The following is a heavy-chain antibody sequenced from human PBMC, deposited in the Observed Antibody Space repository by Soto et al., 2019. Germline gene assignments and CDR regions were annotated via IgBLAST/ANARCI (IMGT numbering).Heavy chain of an antibody. CDR3: AHKRDVSRGFKY. CDR1: GFSFSISGVA. J-gene: IGHJ4*02. V-gene: IGHV2-5*02. CDR2: IYWDDDQ. Sequence: SGPTLVNPTQTLTLTCTFSGFSFSISGVAVGWIRQPPGQALEWLALIYWDDDQRYNPSLKNRLTITKDTSRNQVVLTMTNMDPVDTATYYCAHKRDVSRGFKYWGQGTLVTVSS. D-gene: IGHD3-10*01.